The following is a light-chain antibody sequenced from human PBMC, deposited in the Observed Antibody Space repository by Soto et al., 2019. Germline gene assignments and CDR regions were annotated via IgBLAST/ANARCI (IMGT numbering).Light chain of an antibody. V-gene: IGKV1-39*01. CDR1: QSISSH. CDR2: AAS. Sequence: DIQMTQSPSSLSASIGDRITITCRASQSISSHLYWFQQKPGQAPKLLIYAASSLQSGVPSRFSGSGSGTDFTLTICSLQPEDFATYYCQQSYSNSITFGQGTRLEIK. CDR3: QQSYSNSIT. J-gene: IGKJ5*01.